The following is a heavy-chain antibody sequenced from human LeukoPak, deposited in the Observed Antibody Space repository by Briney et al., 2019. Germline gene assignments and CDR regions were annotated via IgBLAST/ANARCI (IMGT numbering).Heavy chain of an antibody. CDR2: IYHSGST. J-gene: IGHJ4*02. CDR1: GYSISSGYY. Sequence: PSETLSLTCAVSGYSISSGYYWGWIRPPPGKGLEWVGSIYHSGSTYYNPSLKSRVTISVDTSKNQFSLKLSSVTAADTAVYYCARLGRDYYDSSGYYHYWGQGTLVTVSS. D-gene: IGHD3-22*01. CDR3: ARLGRDYYDSSGYYHY. V-gene: IGHV4-38-2*01.